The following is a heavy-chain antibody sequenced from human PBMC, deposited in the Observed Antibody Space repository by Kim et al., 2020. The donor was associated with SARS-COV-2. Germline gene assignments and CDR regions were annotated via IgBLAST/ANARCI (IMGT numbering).Heavy chain of an antibody. CDR1: GFTFDDYA. Sequence: GGSLRLSCAASGFTFDDYAMHWVRQAPGKGLEWVSGISWNSGSIGYADSVKGRFTISRDNAKNSLYLQMNSLRAEDTALYYCATMYDILTGTYGMDVWGQGTTVTVSS. J-gene: IGHJ6*02. CDR2: ISWNSGSI. V-gene: IGHV3-9*01. CDR3: ATMYDILTGTYGMDV. D-gene: IGHD3-9*01.